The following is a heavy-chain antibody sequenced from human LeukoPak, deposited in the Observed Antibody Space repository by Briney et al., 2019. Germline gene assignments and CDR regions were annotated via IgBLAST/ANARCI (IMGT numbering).Heavy chain of an antibody. V-gene: IGHV3-43*01. CDR2: ISWEGQTT. CDR1: GFTFDDYA. D-gene: IGHD3-10*01. J-gene: IGHJ4*02. Sequence: PGGSLRLSCAASGFTFDDYAMHWARQAPGKGLEWVSLISWEGQTTYYAGSVRGRFTVSRDNSKNSLFLEMKSLTTDDTAFYYCTRDTDFGSPTNYFDHWGQGTLVSVSS. CDR3: TRDTDFGSPTNYFDH.